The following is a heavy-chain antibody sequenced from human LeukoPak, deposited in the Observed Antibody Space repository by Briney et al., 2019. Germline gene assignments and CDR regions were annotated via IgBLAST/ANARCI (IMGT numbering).Heavy chain of an antibody. CDR1: GYSFTSYW. CDR3: ARGRGYSGYDSDY. J-gene: IGHJ4*02. CDR2: IYPGDSET. D-gene: IGHD5-12*01. V-gene: IGHV5-51*01. Sequence: GESLKISCKGSGYSFTSYWIGWVRQMPGKGLEWMGIIYPGDSETRYSPSFQGQVAIAADKSISTAYLQWSSLKASDTAMYYCARGRGYSGYDSDYWGQGTLVTVSS.